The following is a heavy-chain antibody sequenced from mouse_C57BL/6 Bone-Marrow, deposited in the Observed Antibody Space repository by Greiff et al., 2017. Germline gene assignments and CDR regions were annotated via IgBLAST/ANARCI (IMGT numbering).Heavy chain of an antibody. V-gene: IGHV1-7*01. CDR2: INPSSGYT. J-gene: IGHJ1*03. D-gene: IGHD1-1*01. CDR1: GYTFTSYW. CDR3: ASPDYYGSSYWYFDV. Sequence: VMLVESGAELAKPGASVKLSCKASGYTFTSYWMHWVNQRPGQGLEWIGYINPSSGYTKYNQKFKDKATLTADKSSSTAYMQLSSLTYEDSAVYYCASPDYYGSSYWYFDVWGTGTTVTVSS.